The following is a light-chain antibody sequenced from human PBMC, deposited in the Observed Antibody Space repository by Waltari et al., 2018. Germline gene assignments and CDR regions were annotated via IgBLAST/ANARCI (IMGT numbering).Light chain of an antibody. J-gene: IGLJ2*01. V-gene: IGLV2-11*01. CDR2: DVS. CDR3: CSYAGSYSV. Sequence: QSALTQPRSVSGSPGQSVTISCTGTSSDVGGYHYVSWYQQHPGKAPKLMIYDVSKRPSGVPDRFSGSKSGNTASLTISGLQAEDEAHYYCCSYAGSYSVFGGGTKLTVL. CDR1: SSDVGGYHY.